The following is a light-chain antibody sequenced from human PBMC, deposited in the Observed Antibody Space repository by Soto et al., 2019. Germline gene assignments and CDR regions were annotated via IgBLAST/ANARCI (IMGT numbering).Light chain of an antibody. CDR1: SSDVGSYNL. J-gene: IGLJ1*01. CDR3: CSYAGSSSLYV. V-gene: IGLV2-23*02. Sequence: CALTKPASGSVLAGRGITISCTGTSSDVGSYNLVSWYQQHPGKAPKLMIYEVSKRPSGVSNRFSGSKSGNTASLTISGLQAEDEADYYCCSYAGSSSLYVFGTGTKVTVL. CDR2: EVS.